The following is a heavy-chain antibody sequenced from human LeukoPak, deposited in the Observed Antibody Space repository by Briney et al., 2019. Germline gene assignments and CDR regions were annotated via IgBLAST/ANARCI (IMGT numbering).Heavy chain of an antibody. CDR1: GFTFSDYY. D-gene: IGHD6-13*01. V-gene: IGHV3-11*01. CDR3: ARLFSSWYDDAFDI. Sequence: GGSLRLSCAASGFTFSDYYMSWIRQAPGKGLEWVSYISSSGSTIYYADSVKGRFTISRDNAKNSLYLQMNSLRAEDTVVYYCARLFSSWYDDAFDIWGQGTMVTVSS. CDR2: ISSSGSTI. J-gene: IGHJ3*02.